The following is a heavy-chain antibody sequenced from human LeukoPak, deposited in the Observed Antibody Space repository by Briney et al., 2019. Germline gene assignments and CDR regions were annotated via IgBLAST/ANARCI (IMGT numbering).Heavy chain of an antibody. V-gene: IGHV4-59*01. D-gene: IGHD5-18*01. Sequence: SETLSLTCTVSGGSISSYYWSWIRQPPGKGLEWIGYIYYSGSTNYNPSLKSRVTISVDTSKNQFSLKLSSVTAEDTAVYYCAREVTRGTAMNYWGQGTLVTVSS. CDR3: AREVTRGTAMNY. CDR2: IYYSGST. J-gene: IGHJ4*02. CDR1: GGSISSYY.